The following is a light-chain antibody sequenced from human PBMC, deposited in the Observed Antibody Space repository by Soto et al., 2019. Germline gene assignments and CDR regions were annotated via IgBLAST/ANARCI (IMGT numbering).Light chain of an antibody. CDR2: GAS. CDR3: QQYNKWPFPTT. Sequence: EIVMTQSPATLSVSPGERATLSCRASQSVSSNLAWFQQKPGQAPRLLIYGASTRATDIPARFSGSGSGTEFTLTISSLQSEDFAVYYCQQYNKWPFPTTLGPGTRLEI. V-gene: IGKV3-15*01. CDR1: QSVSSN. J-gene: IGKJ5*01.